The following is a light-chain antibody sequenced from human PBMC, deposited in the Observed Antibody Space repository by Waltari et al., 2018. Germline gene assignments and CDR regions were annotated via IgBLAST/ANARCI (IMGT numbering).Light chain of an antibody. CDR1: SSDVGGYNY. CDR2: DVT. CDR3: CSYAGPYTLII. V-gene: IGLV2-11*01. Sequence: QSALTQPRSVSGSPGQSVTISCTGTSSDVGGYNYVSWYQKHPGNAPNLIISDVTKRPSGVPDRFSGSKSGNTASLTISGLQAEDEADYYCCSYAGPYTLIIFGGGTKLTVV. J-gene: IGLJ2*01.